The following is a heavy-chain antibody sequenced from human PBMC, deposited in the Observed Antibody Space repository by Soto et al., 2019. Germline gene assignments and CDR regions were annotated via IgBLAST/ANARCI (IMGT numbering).Heavy chain of an antibody. CDR3: ARHETLHGDYDY. V-gene: IGHV1-2*04. CDR1: GYTFTGYY. J-gene: IGHJ4*02. D-gene: IGHD4-17*01. Sequence: ASVKVSCKASGYTFTGYYMHWLRQAPGQGLEWMGWINPNSGGTNYAQKFQGWVTMTRDTSISTAYMELSRLRSDDTAVYYWARHETLHGDYDYWGQGTQVTVSS. CDR2: INPNSGGT.